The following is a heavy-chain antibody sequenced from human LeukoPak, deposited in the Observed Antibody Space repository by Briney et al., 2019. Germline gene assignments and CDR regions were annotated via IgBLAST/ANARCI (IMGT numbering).Heavy chain of an antibody. CDR1: GFTFSSYE. J-gene: IGHJ6*04. V-gene: IGHV3-48*03. Sequence: GGSLRLSCAASGFTFSSYEMNWVRQAPGKGLEWVSYISSSGSTIYYADSVKGRFTISRDNAKNSLYLQMNSLRAEDTAVYYCAELGITMIGGVWSKGTTVSISS. CDR3: AELGITMIGGV. D-gene: IGHD3-10*02. CDR2: ISSSGSTI.